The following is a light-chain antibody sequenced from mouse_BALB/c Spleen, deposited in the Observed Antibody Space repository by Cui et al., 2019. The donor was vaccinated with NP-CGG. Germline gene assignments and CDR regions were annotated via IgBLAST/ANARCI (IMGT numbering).Light chain of an antibody. Sequence: AVVTQASALTTSPGETVTLTCRASTEEVTTNNYDKWVQEKPDHLFTGLIGGTNNRAPGVPTRFSGTLIGDKAALTITGAQTEDEAIYFCALWYSNHWVVGGGTKLTVL. CDR2: GTN. V-gene: IGLV1*01. CDR3: ALWYSNHWV. J-gene: IGLJ1*01. CDR1: TEEVTTNNY.